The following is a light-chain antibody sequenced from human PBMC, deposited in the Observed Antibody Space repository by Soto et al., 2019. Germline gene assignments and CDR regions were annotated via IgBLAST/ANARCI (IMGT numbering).Light chain of an antibody. Sequence: EIVMTQSPATLSVSPGERATLSCRASQSVSSNLAWYQQKPGQAPRLLIYGASTRATGIPTRFSGSGSGTEFTLTISGLETEDFAVYFCLHRNNWPPRFTFGPGTTVEVK. CDR1: QSVSSN. J-gene: IGKJ3*01. V-gene: IGKV3-15*01. CDR3: LHRNNWPPRFT. CDR2: GAS.